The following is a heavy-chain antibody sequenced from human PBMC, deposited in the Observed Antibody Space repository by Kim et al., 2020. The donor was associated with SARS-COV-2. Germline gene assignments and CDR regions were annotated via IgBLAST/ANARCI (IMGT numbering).Heavy chain of an antibody. Sequence: GGSLRLSCAASGFTFSDYYMSWIRQAPGKGLEWVSYISSSGSTIYYADSLKGRFTISRDNAKNSLYLQMNSLRAEDTAVYYCARGPETLWFGDYYGMDVWGQGTTVTVSS. CDR3: ARGPETLWFGDYYGMDV. D-gene: IGHD3-10*01. V-gene: IGHV3-11*01. CDR2: ISSSGSTI. CDR1: GFTFSDYY. J-gene: IGHJ6*02.